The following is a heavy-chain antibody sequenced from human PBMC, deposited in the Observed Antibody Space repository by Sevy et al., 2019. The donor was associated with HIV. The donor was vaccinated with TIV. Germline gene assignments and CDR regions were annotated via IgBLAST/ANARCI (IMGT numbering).Heavy chain of an antibody. V-gene: IGHV3-23*01. CDR3: ASGAYYYASRTENFDY. J-gene: IGHJ4*02. CDR1: GFRFSAFG. CDR2: INGGGGST. D-gene: IGHD3-10*01. Sequence: GGSLRLSCVASGFRFSAFGMAWVRQAAGEGLEWVSGINGGGGSTYYRNSVKGRFTVSRDNSKNTLYLQMNSLRAEDTAVYYCASGAYYYASRTENFDYWGQGTLVTVSS.